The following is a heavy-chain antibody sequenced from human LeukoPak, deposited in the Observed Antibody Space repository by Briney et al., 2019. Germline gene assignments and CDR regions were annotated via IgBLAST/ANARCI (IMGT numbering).Heavy chain of an antibody. Sequence: PGGSPRHSCAAPVFTPRKAWMSWVPHAPHKGLEWVADISYDGSNKYYAGSLKGRYTITRDNSKNTLYLQMNSLRADDTAVYYCAKGGSIAAAGVDYWGQGTLVTVSS. D-gene: IGHD6-13*01. V-gene: IGHV3-30*18. CDR3: AKGGSIAAAGVDY. CDR1: VFTPRKAW. CDR2: ISYDGSNK. J-gene: IGHJ4*02.